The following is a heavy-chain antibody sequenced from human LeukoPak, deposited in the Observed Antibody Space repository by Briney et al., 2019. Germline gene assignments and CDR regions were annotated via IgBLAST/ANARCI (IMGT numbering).Heavy chain of an antibody. CDR1: GFIFSSFG. CDR3: AKDRRRAAAGPDAFDI. CDR2: ISSSSSYI. V-gene: IGHV3-21*01. D-gene: IGHD6-13*01. J-gene: IGHJ3*02. Sequence: GGSLRLSCAASGFIFSSFGMHWVRQAPGKGLEWVSSISSSSSYIYYADSVKGRFTISRDNAKNSLYLQMNSLRAEDTAVYYCAKDRRRAAAGPDAFDIWGQGTMVTVSS.